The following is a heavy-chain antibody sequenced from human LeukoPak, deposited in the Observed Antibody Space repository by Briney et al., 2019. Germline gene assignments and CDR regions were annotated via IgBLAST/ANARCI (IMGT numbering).Heavy chain of an antibody. Sequence: ASVKVSCKASRYTFTGYYMHWVRQAPGQGREGMGWINPNSGGTNYAQKLQGRATMTRDTSISTAYMELSRLRSDDTAVYYCARAGNSGSYANFLDYWGQGTLVTVSS. J-gene: IGHJ4*02. CDR3: ARAGNSGSYANFLDY. CDR1: RYTFTGYY. V-gene: IGHV1-2*02. CDR2: INPNSGGT. D-gene: IGHD1-26*01.